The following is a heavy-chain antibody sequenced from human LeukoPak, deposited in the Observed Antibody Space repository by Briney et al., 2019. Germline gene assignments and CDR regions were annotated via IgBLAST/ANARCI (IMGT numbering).Heavy chain of an antibody. Sequence: GGSLRLSCAASGVTFSSYAMHWVRQAPGKGLEWVALISYDGSNKYYADSVKGRFTISRDNAKNSLYLQMNSLRAEDTAVYYCARDGRDGYNNEYYYYYYMDVWGKGTTVTVSS. CDR2: ISYDGSNK. CDR1: GVTFSSYA. J-gene: IGHJ6*03. V-gene: IGHV3-30*04. CDR3: ARDGRDGYNNEYYYYYYMDV. D-gene: IGHD5-24*01.